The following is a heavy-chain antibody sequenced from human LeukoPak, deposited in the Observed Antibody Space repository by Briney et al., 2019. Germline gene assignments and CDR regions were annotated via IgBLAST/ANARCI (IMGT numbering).Heavy chain of an antibody. CDR1: GYSFNEYA. CDR2: IHTNTEIP. D-gene: IGHD3-16*01. V-gene: IGHV7-4-1*02. Sequence: ASVKVSFKASGYSFNEYAINWLRQAPGQGLEWLGWIHTNTEIPTYAQDFTGRFVFSLDTSVSTAYLHISSLKAEDTAVYYCARDIFWGITPGYWGQGTLVTVSS. J-gene: IGHJ4*02. CDR3: ARDIFWGITPGY.